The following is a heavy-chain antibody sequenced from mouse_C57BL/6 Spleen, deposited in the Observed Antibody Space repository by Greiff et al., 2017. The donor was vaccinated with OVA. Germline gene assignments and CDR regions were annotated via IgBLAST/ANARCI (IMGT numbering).Heavy chain of an antibody. CDR3: ARLGRGGDD. Sequence: DVKLQESGPGLVKPSQSLSLTCSVTGYSITSGYYWNWIRQFPGNKLEWMGYISYDGSNNYNPSLKNRIAITRDTSKNQLFLKLNAVTTEDTATYYCARLGRGGDDWGQGTTLTVSS. J-gene: IGHJ2*01. V-gene: IGHV3-6*01. CDR2: ISYDGSN. CDR1: GYSITSGYY. D-gene: IGHD4-1*01.